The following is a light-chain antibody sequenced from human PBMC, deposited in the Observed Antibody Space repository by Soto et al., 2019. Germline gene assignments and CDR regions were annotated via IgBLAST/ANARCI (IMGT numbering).Light chain of an antibody. J-gene: IGLJ2*01. CDR3: QSYDSSRGV. V-gene: IGLV1-40*01. CDR2: SNS. CDR1: SSNIGAGYD. Sequence: QAVVTQPPSVSGAPGQRVTISCTGSSSNIGAGYDVHWYQQLPGTAPKLLIYSNSNRPSGVPDRFSGSKSGTSASLAITGLQAEDEADYYCQSYDSSRGVFGGGTKLTVL.